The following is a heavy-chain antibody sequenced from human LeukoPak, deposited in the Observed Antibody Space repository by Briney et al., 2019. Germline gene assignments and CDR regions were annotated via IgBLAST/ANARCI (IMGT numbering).Heavy chain of an antibody. J-gene: IGHJ6*03. CDR3: ARGAPQSSEQLGDYYYYYMDV. CDR2: IIPIFGTA. V-gene: IGHV1-69*13. Sequence: SVKVSCKASGGTFSSYAISWARQAPGQGLEWMGGIIPIFGTANYAQKFQGRVTITADESTSTAYMELSSLRSEDTAVYYCARGAPQSSEQLGDYYYYYMDVWGKGTTVTVSS. CDR1: GGTFSSYA. D-gene: IGHD6-6*01.